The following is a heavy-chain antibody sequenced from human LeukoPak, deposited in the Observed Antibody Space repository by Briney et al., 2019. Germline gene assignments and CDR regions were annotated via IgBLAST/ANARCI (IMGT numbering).Heavy chain of an antibody. Sequence: HPSETLSLTCTVSGGSISSSIYYWGWIRQPPGKGLEWIGSIYYSGSTYYNPSLKSRVTISVDTSKNQFSLKLSSVTAADTAVYYCARDYDILTGSSAVDYWGQGTLVTVSS. J-gene: IGHJ4*02. CDR2: IYYSGST. CDR3: ARDYDILTGSSAVDY. V-gene: IGHV4-39*02. D-gene: IGHD3-9*01. CDR1: GGSISSSIYY.